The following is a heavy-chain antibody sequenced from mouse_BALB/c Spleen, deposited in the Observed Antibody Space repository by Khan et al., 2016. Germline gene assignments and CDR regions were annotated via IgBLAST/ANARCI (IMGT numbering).Heavy chain of an antibody. CDR3: AGNSGFAWFAY. Sequence: EVELVESGGGLVQPGGSLKLSCAASGFTFSSYTMSWVRQTPEKRLEWVTNISNGGGSTYYPDTVKGRFTISRDNATNTLYLQMSSLKSEDRAMFYCAGNSGFAWFAYWGQGTLVTVSA. V-gene: IGHV5-12-2*01. CDR1: GFTFSSYT. D-gene: IGHD3-2*02. CDR2: ISNGGGST. J-gene: IGHJ3*01.